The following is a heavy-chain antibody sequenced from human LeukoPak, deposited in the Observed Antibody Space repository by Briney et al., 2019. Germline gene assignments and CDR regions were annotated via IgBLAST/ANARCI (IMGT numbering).Heavy chain of an antibody. V-gene: IGHV3-23*01. CDR2: ISDSGGST. J-gene: IGHJ4*02. Sequence: GGSLRLSCAASGFTFSSFAMTWVRQAPGKGLEWVSTISDSGGSTYYAVSVKGRFTISRDNSKNTLYLQINSLRAEDTAIYYCVEDRGVRFLEWSGGDYWGQGTLVTVSS. CDR3: VEDRGVRFLEWSGGDY. D-gene: IGHD3-3*01. CDR1: GFTFSSFA.